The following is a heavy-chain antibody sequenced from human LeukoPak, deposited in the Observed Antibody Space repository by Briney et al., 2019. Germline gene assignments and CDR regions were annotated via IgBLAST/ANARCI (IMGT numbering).Heavy chain of an antibody. CDR1: GFTFSSYS. CDR3: ARDGYSRWYAFDI. Sequence: GGSLRLSCAASGFTFSSYSMNWDRQAPGKVLEWVSSISTSISYIYYADSVKGRFTIHRDNAKNSLYLQMKSLRDEDTAVYYCARDGYSRWYAFDIWGQGTMVTVSS. J-gene: IGHJ3*02. D-gene: IGHD5-12*01. V-gene: IGHV3-21*01. CDR2: ISTSISYI.